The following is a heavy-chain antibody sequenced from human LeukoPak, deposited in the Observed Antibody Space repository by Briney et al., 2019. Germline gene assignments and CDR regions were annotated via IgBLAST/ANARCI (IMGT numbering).Heavy chain of an antibody. CDR2: INHSEST. Sequence: KPSETLSLTCAVYGGSFSGYYWSWIRQPPGKGLEWIGEINHSESTNCNPSLKSRVTISVDTSKNQFSLKLNSVTAADTAVYYCARGLVSQYYYDSSGGFDIWGQGTMVTVSS. J-gene: IGHJ3*02. CDR1: GGSFSGYY. CDR3: ARGLVSQYYYDSSGGFDI. D-gene: IGHD3-22*01. V-gene: IGHV4-34*01.